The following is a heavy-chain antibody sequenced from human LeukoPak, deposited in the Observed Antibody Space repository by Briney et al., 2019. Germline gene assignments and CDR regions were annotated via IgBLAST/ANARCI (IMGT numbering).Heavy chain of an antibody. D-gene: IGHD6-13*01. CDR1: GYTLTGLS. J-gene: IGHJ4*02. Sequence: ASVKVSCKVSGYTLTGLSMHWVRQAPGKGLEWMGGFDPEDGETIYAQKFQGRVTMTTDTSTSTAYMELRSLRSDDTAVYYCARGSPVDSSPTPFDYWGQGTLVTVSS. CDR3: ARGSPVDSSPTPFDY. V-gene: IGHV1-24*01. CDR2: FDPEDGET.